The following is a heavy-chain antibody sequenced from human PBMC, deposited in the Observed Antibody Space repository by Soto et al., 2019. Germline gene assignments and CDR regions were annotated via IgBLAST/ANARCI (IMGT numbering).Heavy chain of an antibody. J-gene: IGHJ6*02. CDR3: AREEPLYGSGSLTYGMDV. V-gene: IGHV4-30-4*01. CDR2: IYYSGST. D-gene: IGHD3-10*01. Sequence: PSETLSLTCTVSGGSISSGDYYWSWIRQPPGKGLEWIGYIYYSGSTYYNPSLKSRVTISVDTSKNQFSLKLSSVTAADTAVYYCAREEPLYGSGSLTYGMDVWGQGTTVTVSS. CDR1: GGSISSGDYY.